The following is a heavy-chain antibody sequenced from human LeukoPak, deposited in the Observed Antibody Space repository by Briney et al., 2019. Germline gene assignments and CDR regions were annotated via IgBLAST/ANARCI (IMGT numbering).Heavy chain of an antibody. CDR1: GFTFSSFD. CDR3: ARGPPRGKYYYMDV. D-gene: IGHD1-1*01. Sequence: TGGSLRLSCAASGFTFSSFDMHWVRQPTGQGLEWVSTIGTASDTYYPSSVEGRFTLSRDNAKNSLYLQMNSLTAGDTAVYYCARGPPRGKYYYMDVWGKGTTVTVSS. CDR2: IGTASDT. J-gene: IGHJ6*03. V-gene: IGHV3-13*01.